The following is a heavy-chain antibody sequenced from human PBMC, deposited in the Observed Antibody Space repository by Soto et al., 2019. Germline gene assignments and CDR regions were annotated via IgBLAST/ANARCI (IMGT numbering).Heavy chain of an antibody. CDR1: GYTFTSYY. Sequence: EASVKVSCKASGYTFTSYYMHWVRQAPGQGLEWVGIINPSGGSTSYAQKFQGRVTMTRDTSTSTVYMELSSLRSEDTAVYYCARAYPNRIQLWGRGWFDPWGQGTLVTVSS. CDR2: INPSGGST. V-gene: IGHV1-46*03. CDR3: ARAYPNRIQLWGRGWFDP. D-gene: IGHD5-18*01. J-gene: IGHJ5*02.